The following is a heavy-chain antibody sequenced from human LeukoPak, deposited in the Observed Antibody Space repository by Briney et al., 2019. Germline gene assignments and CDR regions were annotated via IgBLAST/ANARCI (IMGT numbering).Heavy chain of an antibody. CDR3: GKVAGVAGTLYGAFDI. CDR1: GFTLADYS. J-gene: IGHJ3*02. CDR2: ISGEGTP. D-gene: IGHD6-19*01. Sequence: PGGSLRLSCAASGFTLADYSMHWVRHGPGKGLEWVSLISGEGTPYYADSVKGRFTISRNSSKNSLYLQMNSLRTEDTALYYCGKVAGVAGTLYGAFDIWGQGTMVTVSS. V-gene: IGHV3-43*02.